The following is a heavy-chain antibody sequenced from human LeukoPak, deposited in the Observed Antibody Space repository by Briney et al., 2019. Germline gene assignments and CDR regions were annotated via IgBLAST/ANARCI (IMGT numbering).Heavy chain of an antibody. J-gene: IGHJ5*02. V-gene: IGHV3-64*01. CDR3: ARVGDGSSYDL. CDR1: GFSFDKHT. CDR2: INSVGGAI. D-gene: IGHD5-24*01. Sequence: GGSLRLSCVASGFSFDKHTMHWVRPAPGMGLAFVSSINSVGGAIFYGSSVKDRFTISRDNSKNMLYLQMGSLRVEDMAVYFCARVGDGSSYDLWGQGTLLTVSS.